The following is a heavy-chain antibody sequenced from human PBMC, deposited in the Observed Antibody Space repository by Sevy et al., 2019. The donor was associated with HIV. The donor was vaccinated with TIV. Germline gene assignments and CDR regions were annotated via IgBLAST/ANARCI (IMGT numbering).Heavy chain of an antibody. V-gene: IGHV3-7*01. J-gene: IGHJ4*02. CDR1: GFTFSSYW. CDR2: MRQDGSEK. CDR3: ARGIYGSGSRLGLGY. D-gene: IGHD3-10*01. Sequence: GGSLRLSCAASGFTFSSYWMTRVRQAPGKGLEWVANMRQDGSEKYYVDSVKGRFTISRDNAKNSLYLQMNSLRAEDMAVYYCARGIYGSGSRLGLGYWGQGTLVTVSS.